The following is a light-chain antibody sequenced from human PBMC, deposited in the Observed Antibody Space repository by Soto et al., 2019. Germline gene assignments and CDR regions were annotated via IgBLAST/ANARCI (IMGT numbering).Light chain of an antibody. Sequence: EIVLTQSPATLSLSPGERATLSCRASQSVSSYLAWYQQKPGQAPRLLIYDASNRATGIPARISGSGSGTDFTLTISSLDPEDFAVYYWQQRSNWPAGSLTFGGGTKVEIK. V-gene: IGKV3-11*01. J-gene: IGKJ4*01. CDR3: QQRSNWPAGSLT. CDR1: QSVSSY. CDR2: DAS.